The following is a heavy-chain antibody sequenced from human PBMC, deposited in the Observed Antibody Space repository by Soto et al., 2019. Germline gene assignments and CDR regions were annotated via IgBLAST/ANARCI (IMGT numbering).Heavy chain of an antibody. Sequence: GVSLRLSCAASGFTFSSYWMSWVLQAPGQGLEWVANIKQDGSEKYYVDSVKGRFTISRDNAKNSLYLQMNSLRAEDTAVYYCARDQPSYIWGSYRSQAFDYWGQGTLVTVS. CDR1: GFTFSSYW. CDR2: IKQDGSEK. D-gene: IGHD3-16*02. J-gene: IGHJ4*02. CDR3: ARDQPSYIWGSYRSQAFDY. V-gene: IGHV3-7*01.